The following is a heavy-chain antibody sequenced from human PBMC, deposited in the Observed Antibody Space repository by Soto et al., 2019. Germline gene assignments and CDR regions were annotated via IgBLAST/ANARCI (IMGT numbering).Heavy chain of an antibody. CDR3: ARVPSSGYYDYYYYYMDV. D-gene: IGHD3-22*01. CDR2: IYYSGST. CDR1: GGSISSGGYY. V-gene: IGHV4-31*03. Sequence: SETLSLTCTVSGGSISSGGYYWSWIRQHPGKGLEWIGYIYYSGSTYYNPSLKSRVTISVDTSKNQFSLKLSSVTAADTAVYYCARVPSSGYYDYYYYYMDVWGKGTTVTVSS. J-gene: IGHJ6*03.